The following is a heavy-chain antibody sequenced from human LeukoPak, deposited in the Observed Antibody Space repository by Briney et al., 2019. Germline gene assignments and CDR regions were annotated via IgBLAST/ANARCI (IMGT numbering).Heavy chain of an antibody. V-gene: IGHV1-2*02. J-gene: IGHJ4*02. D-gene: IGHD6-19*01. Sequence: EASVKVSCKASGYTFTDYYMHWVRQAPGQGLEWMGWINPNSGGTNYAQKFQGRVIVTRDTSISTAYMELTRLRSDDTAVYYCAFSAGTPLDYWGQGTLVTVSS. CDR2: INPNSGGT. CDR3: AFSAGTPLDY. CDR1: GYTFTDYY.